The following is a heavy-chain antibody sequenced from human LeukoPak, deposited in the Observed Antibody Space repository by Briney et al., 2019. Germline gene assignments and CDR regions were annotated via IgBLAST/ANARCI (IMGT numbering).Heavy chain of an antibody. CDR3: ARAAAGSTVLYYYYGMDV. Sequence: ASVKVSCKASGYTFTSYGISWVRQAPGQGLEWMGWISAYNGNTNYAQKLQGRVTMTTDTSTSTAYMELRSLRSDDTAVYYCARAAAGSTVLYYYYGMDVWGQGTTVTVSS. J-gene: IGHJ6*02. V-gene: IGHV1-18*01. CDR2: ISAYNGNT. CDR1: GYTFTSYG. D-gene: IGHD6-13*01.